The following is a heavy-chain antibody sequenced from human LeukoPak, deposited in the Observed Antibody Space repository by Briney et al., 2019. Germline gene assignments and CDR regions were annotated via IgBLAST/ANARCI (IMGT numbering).Heavy chain of an antibody. CDR3: ARRSFGYTETHRGPNFFDF. CDR1: GGSLSSYY. Sequence: PSETLSLTCTVSGGSLSSYYWSWMRQSPGKGLEWVGSLYYGGSTNYSPSLKSQVTISVDTSKNWFSLNLNSVTAADTAVYYCARRSFGYTETHRGPNFFDFWGQGTLVTVSS. D-gene: IGHD5-24*01. V-gene: IGHV4-59*01. CDR2: LYYGGST. J-gene: IGHJ4*02.